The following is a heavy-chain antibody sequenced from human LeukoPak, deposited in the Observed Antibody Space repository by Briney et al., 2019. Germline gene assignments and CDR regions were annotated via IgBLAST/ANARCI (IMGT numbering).Heavy chain of an antibody. V-gene: IGHV3-23*01. J-gene: IGHJ4*02. CDR2: ISGTGGAT. Sequence: PGGSLRLSCAASGFTFSNYAMTWVRQAPGKGLEWVSGISGTGGATYYADSVKGRFTISRDNSKKTLYLQMNSLRAEDTAVFFCAKLEGATSPPFDYWGQGTLVTVSS. CDR1: GFTFSNYA. CDR3: AKLEGATSPPFDY. D-gene: IGHD1-26*01.